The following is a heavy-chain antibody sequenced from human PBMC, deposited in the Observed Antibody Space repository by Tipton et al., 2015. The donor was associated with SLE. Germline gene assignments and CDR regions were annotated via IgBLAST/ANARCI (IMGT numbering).Heavy chain of an antibody. CDR2: IYHSGST. D-gene: IGHD2-21*02. V-gene: IGHV4-38-2*02. Sequence: TLSLTCTVSGCSISSGYYWGWIRQPPGKGLEWIGSIYHSGSTYYNPSLKSRVTISVDTSQNQFSLKLSSVTAADTAVYYCARGSDDYYFDYWGQGTLVTVSS. J-gene: IGHJ4*02. CDR1: GCSISSGYY. CDR3: ARGSDDYYFDY.